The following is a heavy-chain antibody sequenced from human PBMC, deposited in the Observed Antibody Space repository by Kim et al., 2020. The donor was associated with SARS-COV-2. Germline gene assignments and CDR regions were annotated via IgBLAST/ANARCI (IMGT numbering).Heavy chain of an antibody. Sequence: ADSVNGRVTISRDNSKNTLDLQMNSLRAEDTAVYYCAGDGSGSYYNVGDYWGQGTLVTVSS. D-gene: IGHD3-10*01. CDR3: AGDGSGSYYNVGDY. V-gene: IGHV3-30*01. J-gene: IGHJ4*02.